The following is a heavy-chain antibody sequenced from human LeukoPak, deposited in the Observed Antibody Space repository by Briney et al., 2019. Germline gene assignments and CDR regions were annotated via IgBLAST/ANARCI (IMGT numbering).Heavy chain of an antibody. V-gene: IGHV4-59*01. Sequence: SETLSLTCTVSGGSISSYYWSWIRQPPGKGLEWIGYIYYSGSTNYNPSLKSRVTISVGTSKNQFSLELSSVTAVDTAVYYCVGSYYDSSGYVAYYYGMGVWGQGTTVTVSS. CDR2: IYYSGST. D-gene: IGHD3-22*01. CDR3: VGSYYDSSGYVAYYYGMGV. CDR1: GGSISSYY. J-gene: IGHJ6*02.